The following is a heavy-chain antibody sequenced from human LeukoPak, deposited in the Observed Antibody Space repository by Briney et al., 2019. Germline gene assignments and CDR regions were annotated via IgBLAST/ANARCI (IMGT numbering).Heavy chain of an antibody. D-gene: IGHD3-10*01. CDR1: GGSISSYY. Sequence: SETLSLTCTVSGGSISSYYWSWIRQPPGKGLEWIGYIYYSGSTNYNPSLKSRVTISVDTSKNQFSLKLSSVTAADTAVYYCATTRKIWFGELSTYYYYGMDVWSQGTTLTVS. CDR2: IYYSGST. J-gene: IGHJ6*02. CDR3: ATTRKIWFGELSTYYYYGMDV. V-gene: IGHV4-59*01.